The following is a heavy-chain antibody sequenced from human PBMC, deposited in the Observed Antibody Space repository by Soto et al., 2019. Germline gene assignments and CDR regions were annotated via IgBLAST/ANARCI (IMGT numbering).Heavy chain of an antibody. V-gene: IGHV3-23*01. CDR1: GFTFSSYA. Sequence: EVQLLESGGGLVQPGGSLRLSCAASGFTFSSYAMSWVRQAPGKGLEWVSAISGSGGSTYYADSVKGRFTISRDNSKNTLYLQMNSLRAEDTAVYYCAKDTPPPRYGDYVFAFDIWGQGTMVTVSS. J-gene: IGHJ3*02. CDR3: AKDTPPPRYGDYVFAFDI. CDR2: ISGSGGST. D-gene: IGHD4-17*01.